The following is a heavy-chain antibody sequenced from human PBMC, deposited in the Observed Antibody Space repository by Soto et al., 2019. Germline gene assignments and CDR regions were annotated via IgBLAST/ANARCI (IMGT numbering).Heavy chain of an antibody. CDR1: GGSISSGGYY. J-gene: IGHJ6*02. D-gene: IGHD6-19*01. Sequence: SETLSLTCTVSGGSISSGGYYWSWIRQHPGKGLEWIGYIYYSGSTYYNPSLKSRVTISVDTSKNQFSLKLSSVTAADTAVYYFARAIAVADNYYYYYGMDVWGQGTTVTVSS. CDR3: ARAIAVADNYYYYYGMDV. V-gene: IGHV4-31*03. CDR2: IYYSGST.